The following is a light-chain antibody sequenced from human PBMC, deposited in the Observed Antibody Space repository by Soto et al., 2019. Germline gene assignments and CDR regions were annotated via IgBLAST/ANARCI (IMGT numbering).Light chain of an antibody. CDR2: VAS. J-gene: IGKJ4*01. Sequence: EIVLTQSPATLSLSPGERATISCRASQSVSSYLAWYQQKPGQAPRLLIYVASNRATGIPARFSGSGSGTEFPLTIRSLQSEDFAVYYCQQYDNWPLTFGRGTKEDIK. CDR1: QSVSSY. V-gene: IGKV3D-15*01. CDR3: QQYDNWPLT.